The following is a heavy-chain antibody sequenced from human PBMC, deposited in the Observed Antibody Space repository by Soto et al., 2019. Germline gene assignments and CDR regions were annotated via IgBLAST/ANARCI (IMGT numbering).Heavy chain of an antibody. Sequence: QVQLQESGPGLVKPSGTLSLTCAVFGGSISNSNWWTWVRQPPGKGLDWIGEIFHSGSTNYNSSLMGRVTISVDKANNQFSLKLSSVTAADTAVYYCAHRPIAGAAIWGQGTLVTVSS. CDR2: IFHSGST. D-gene: IGHD1-26*01. V-gene: IGHV4-4*02. CDR3: AHRPIAGAAI. CDR1: GGSISNSNW. J-gene: IGHJ4*02.